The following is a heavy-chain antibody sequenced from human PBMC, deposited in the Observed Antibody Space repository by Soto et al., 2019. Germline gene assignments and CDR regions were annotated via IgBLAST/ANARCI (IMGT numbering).Heavy chain of an antibody. V-gene: IGHV3-30*18. J-gene: IGHJ6*02. Sequence: PGGSLRLSCAVSGFTFSAYGMHGVRGAPGKGLEWVAVISYDGSNKYYADSVKGRFTISRDNSKNTLYLQMNSLRAEDTAVYYCAKDKLAIFGVGDYYYYGMDVWGQGTTVTVSS. CDR3: AKDKLAIFGVGDYYYYGMDV. D-gene: IGHD3-3*01. CDR1: GFTFSAYG. CDR2: ISYDGSNK.